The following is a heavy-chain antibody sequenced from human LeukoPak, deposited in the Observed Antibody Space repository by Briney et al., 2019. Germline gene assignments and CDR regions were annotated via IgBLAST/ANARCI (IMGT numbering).Heavy chain of an antibody. V-gene: IGHV4-34*01. CDR2: IYSSGST. J-gene: IGHJ5*02. D-gene: IGHD3-16*01. Sequence: SETLSLTCAVYGGSFSGYYWSWIRQPPGKGLEWIGSIYSSGSTYYNPSLKSRIAISVDTSKNQFSLKLSSVTAADTAVYYCARHYGPWGQGTLVTVSS. CDR1: GGSFSGYY. CDR3: ARHYGP.